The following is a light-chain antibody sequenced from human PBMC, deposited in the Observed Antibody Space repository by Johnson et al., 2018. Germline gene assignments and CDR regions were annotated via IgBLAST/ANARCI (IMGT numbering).Light chain of an antibody. CDR1: SSNIGNNY. J-gene: IGLJ1*01. CDR3: GTWDSSLIAGNV. CDR2: ENN. Sequence: QSVLTQPPSVSAAPGQKVTISCSGSSSNIGNNYVSWYQQLPGTAPKLLIYENNKRPSGIPDRFSGSNSGTSATLGITGLQTGDEADYYCGTWDSSLIAGNVFGTGTKVTVL. V-gene: IGLV1-51*02.